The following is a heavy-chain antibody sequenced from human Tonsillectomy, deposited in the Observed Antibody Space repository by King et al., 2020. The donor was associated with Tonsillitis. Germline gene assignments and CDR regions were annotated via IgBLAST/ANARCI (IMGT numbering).Heavy chain of an antibody. J-gene: IGHJ3*02. Sequence: VQLVESGGGVVQPGRSLRLSCAASGSIFSSYAMHWVRQAPGKGLEWVAVISYDGSNKYYADSVKGRFTISRDNSKNTLYLQMNSLRAEDTAVYYCARVRGSGSYDAFDIWGQGTVVTVSS. V-gene: IGHV3-30*04. CDR3: ARVRGSGSYDAFDI. CDR1: GSIFSSYA. CDR2: ISYDGSNK. D-gene: IGHD3-10*01.